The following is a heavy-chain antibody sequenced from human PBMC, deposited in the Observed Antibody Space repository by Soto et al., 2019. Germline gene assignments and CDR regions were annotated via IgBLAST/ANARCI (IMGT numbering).Heavy chain of an antibody. V-gene: IGHV3-23*01. D-gene: IGHD6-13*01. J-gene: IGHJ4*02. CDR1: GFTFSSYA. Sequence: EVQLLESGGGLVQPGGSLRLSCAASGFTFSSYAMNWVRQAPGKGLEWVSVISGSDGSTYYADSVKGRFTISRDNSKNTLNLQMNSLRAEDTAVYYCARRSTSWYFDYWGQCTLVTVSS. CDR3: ARRSTSWYFDY. CDR2: ISGSDGST.